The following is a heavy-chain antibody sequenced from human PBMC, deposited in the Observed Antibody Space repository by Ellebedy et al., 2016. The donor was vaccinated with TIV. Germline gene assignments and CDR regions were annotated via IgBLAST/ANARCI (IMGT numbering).Heavy chain of an antibody. CDR3: ARAVWNYYDSSGSGY. Sequence: GGSLRLSXAASGFTFSSYWMHWVRQAPGKGLVWVSRINGDGTSLSYADSVQGRFTISRDNAKNTVYLQMNSLRAEDTAVYYCARAVWNYYDSSGSGYWGQGTLVTVSS. V-gene: IGHV3-74*01. D-gene: IGHD3-22*01. CDR2: INGDGTSL. CDR1: GFTFSSYW. J-gene: IGHJ4*02.